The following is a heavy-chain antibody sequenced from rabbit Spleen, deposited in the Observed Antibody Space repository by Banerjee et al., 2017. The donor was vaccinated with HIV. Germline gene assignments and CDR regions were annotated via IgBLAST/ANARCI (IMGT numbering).Heavy chain of an antibody. CDR2: IDTGSSGFT. CDR1: GVSFSSSSY. D-gene: IGHD1-1*01. J-gene: IGHJ6*01. CDR3: ARDISGIDNGMDL. Sequence: QSLEESGGDLVKPGASLTLTCTASGVSFSSSSYMCWVRQAPGKGLEWIACIDTGSSGFTYFATWAKGRFTCSKTSSTTVTLQMTRLTAADTATYFCARDISGIDNGMDLWGQGTLVTVS. V-gene: IGHV1S40*01.